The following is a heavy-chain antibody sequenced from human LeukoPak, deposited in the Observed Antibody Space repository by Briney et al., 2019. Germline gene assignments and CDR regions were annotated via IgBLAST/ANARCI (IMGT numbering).Heavy chain of an antibody. CDR1: GFTFSSYA. CDR3: ATRTGGSVDLTYTY. CDR2: ISGSGSRT. Sequence: GSLRLSCAASGFTFSSYAMSWVRQAPGKGLEWVSAISGSGSRTYYADSVKGRFTISRDNSKNTLYLQMNSLRAEDTAVYYCATRTGGSVDLTYTYWGQGTLVTVSS. V-gene: IGHV3-23*01. J-gene: IGHJ4*02. D-gene: IGHD3-16*01.